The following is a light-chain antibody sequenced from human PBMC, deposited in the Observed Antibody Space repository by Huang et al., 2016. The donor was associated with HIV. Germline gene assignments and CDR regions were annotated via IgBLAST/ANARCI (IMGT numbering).Light chain of an antibody. V-gene: IGKV3-15*01. CDR2: GAS. Sequence: EIVMTQSPATMSVSPGERAPLSCRASQTVSGNLAWYQQKPGQPPTILIYGASSRAAGGPARCRGGGAGTDYTLTITSLQSEDDAVYYCQQYNNWPPITFGQGTRLEIK. CDR3: QQYNNWPPIT. CDR1: QTVSGN. J-gene: IGKJ5*01.